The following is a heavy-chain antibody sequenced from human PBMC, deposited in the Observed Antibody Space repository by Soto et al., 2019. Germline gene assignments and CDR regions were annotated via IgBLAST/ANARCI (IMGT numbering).Heavy chain of an antibody. CDR3: AHRRGYEAVAGPSYDY. Sequence: SGPTLVKPTQTLTLTCTFSGFSLSTSGVGVGWIRQPPGKALEWLALIYWDDDKRYSPSLKSRLTITKDTSKNQVVLTMTNMDPVDTATYYCAHRRGYEAVAGPSYDYWGQGTLVTVSS. V-gene: IGHV2-5*02. CDR1: GFSLSTSGVG. CDR2: IYWDDDK. D-gene: IGHD6-19*01. J-gene: IGHJ4*02.